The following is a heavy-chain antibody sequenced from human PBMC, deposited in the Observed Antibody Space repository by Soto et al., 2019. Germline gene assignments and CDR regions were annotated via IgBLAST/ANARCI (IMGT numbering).Heavy chain of an antibody. D-gene: IGHD3-22*01. CDR3: ARSITDYYDSSGYCNDY. J-gene: IGHJ4*02. Sequence: SETLSLTCAVSGGSISSGGYSWSWIRQPPGKGLEWIGYIYHSGSTYYNPSLKSRVTISVDRSKNQFSLKLSSVTAEDTAVYYCARSITDYYDSSGYCNDYWDQGTLVTVSS. CDR2: IYHSGST. CDR1: GGSISSGGYS. V-gene: IGHV4-30-2*01.